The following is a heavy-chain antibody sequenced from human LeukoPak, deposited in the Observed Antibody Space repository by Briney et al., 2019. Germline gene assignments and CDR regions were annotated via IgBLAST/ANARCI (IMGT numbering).Heavy chain of an antibody. CDR3: AKEQNYYDSSGPFDY. CDR1: GFTSSSYG. V-gene: IGHV3-30*18. J-gene: IGHJ4*01. CDR2: ISYDGSNK. Sequence: KPGRSLRLSCPASGFTSSSYGMHWVRQAPGKGLEWVAFISYDGSNKYYADSVKGRFTISRDNSKNTLYLQMNSLRAEDTAVYYCAKEQNYYDSSGPFDYWGHGTLVTVSS. D-gene: IGHD3-22*01.